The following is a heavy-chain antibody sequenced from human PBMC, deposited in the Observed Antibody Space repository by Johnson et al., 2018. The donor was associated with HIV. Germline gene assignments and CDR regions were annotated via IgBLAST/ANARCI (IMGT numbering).Heavy chain of an antibody. V-gene: IGHV3-30*04. D-gene: IGHD4-11*01. J-gene: IGHJ3*02. CDR1: GFTFSSSA. CDR3: AKETRDSRSAFDI. Sequence: QMQLVESWGGMVRPGGSLRLSCAASGFTFSSSALHWARQAPGKGLEWLAVISYDGSNKYYADSVKGRFTISRDSAKNSLFLQMNSLRAEDTAVYYCAKETRDSRSAFDIWGQGTLVTVSS. CDR2: ISYDGSNK.